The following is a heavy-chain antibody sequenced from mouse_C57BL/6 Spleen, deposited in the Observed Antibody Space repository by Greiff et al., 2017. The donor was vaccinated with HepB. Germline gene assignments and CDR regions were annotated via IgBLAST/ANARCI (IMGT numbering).Heavy chain of an antibody. Sequence: QVQLQQSGPELVKPGASVKISCKASGYAFSSSWMNWVKQRPGKGLEWIGRIYPGDGDTNYNGKFKGKATLTADKSSSTAYMQLSSLTSEDSAVYFCARWTSSLAMDYWGQGTSVTVSS. CDR1: GYAFSSSW. CDR3: ARWTSSLAMDY. CDR2: IYPGDGDT. V-gene: IGHV1-82*01. D-gene: IGHD1-1*01. J-gene: IGHJ4*01.